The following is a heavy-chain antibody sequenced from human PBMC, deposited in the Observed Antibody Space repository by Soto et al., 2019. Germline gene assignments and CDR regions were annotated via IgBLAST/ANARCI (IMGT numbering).Heavy chain of an antibody. V-gene: IGHV3-23*01. CDR2: ISGSGGST. J-gene: IGHJ4*02. D-gene: IGHD1-26*01. CDR3: ARRGSGSYYDY. CDR1: GFTFSSYA. Sequence: EVQLLESGGGLVQPGGSLRLSCAASGFTFSSYAMRWVRQALGKGLEWVSDISGSGGSTYYADSVKGRFNIARDNSKNTLYLPMTILRAEDTAVYYCARRGSGSYYDYWGQGTVVTVSS.